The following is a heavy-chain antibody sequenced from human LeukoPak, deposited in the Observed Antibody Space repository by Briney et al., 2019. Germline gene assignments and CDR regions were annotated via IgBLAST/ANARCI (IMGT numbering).Heavy chain of an antibody. J-gene: IGHJ4*02. CDR1: GFTFSSYG. CDR2: IRYEGSNK. D-gene: IGHD3-3*01. V-gene: IGHV3-30*02. Sequence: GGSLRLSCAASGFTFSSYGMHWVRQAPGKGLEWVAFIRYEGSNKYYADSVKGRFTISRDNSKNTLYLQMNSLRAEDTAVYYCARDGSGSATGFDYWGQGTLVTVSS. CDR3: ARDGSGSATGFDY.